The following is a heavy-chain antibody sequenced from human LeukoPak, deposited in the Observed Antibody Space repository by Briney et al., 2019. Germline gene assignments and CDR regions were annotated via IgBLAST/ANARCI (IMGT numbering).Heavy chain of an antibody. Sequence: GGSLRLSCAASGFTFSTYEMNWVRQAPGKGLEWVSSISSSSSYIYYADSVKGRFTISRDNAKNSLYLQMNSLRAEDTAVYYCARGSGATYSSSWYLDYWGQGTLVTVSS. CDR1: GFTFSTYE. CDR3: ARGSGATYSSSWYLDY. J-gene: IGHJ4*02. V-gene: IGHV3-21*01. D-gene: IGHD6-13*01. CDR2: ISSSSSYI.